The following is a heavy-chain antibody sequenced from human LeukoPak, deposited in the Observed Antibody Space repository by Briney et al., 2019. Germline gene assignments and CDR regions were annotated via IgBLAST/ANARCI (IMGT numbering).Heavy chain of an antibody. Sequence: GASVKVSCKASGYTFTSYGISWVRQAPGQGLEWMGWISAYNGNTNYAQKLQGRVTMTTDTSTSTAYMELRSLRSDDTAVYYCARASSSRMMRGAFDIWGQGTMVTVSS. CDR2: ISAYNGNT. D-gene: IGHD3-16*01. V-gene: IGHV1-18*01. J-gene: IGHJ3*02. CDR1: GYTFTSYG. CDR3: ARASSSRMMRGAFDI.